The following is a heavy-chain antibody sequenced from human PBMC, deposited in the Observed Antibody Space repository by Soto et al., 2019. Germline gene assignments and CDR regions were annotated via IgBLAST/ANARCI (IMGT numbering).Heavy chain of an antibody. CDR2: TIPMFGTP. Sequence: VQLVQSGAEMQQPGASVRVSWKASGGTFSKYAFSWVRQAPGQGLEWLGGTIPMFGTPNYAQKFQGRVAISADESTATVYMELSSLRSEDTAVYFCARPLRDRNYYYGMAVWGQGTTVTVSS. D-gene: IGHD3-22*01. CDR3: ARPLRDRNYYYGMAV. J-gene: IGHJ6*02. CDR1: GGTFSKYA. V-gene: IGHV1-69*01.